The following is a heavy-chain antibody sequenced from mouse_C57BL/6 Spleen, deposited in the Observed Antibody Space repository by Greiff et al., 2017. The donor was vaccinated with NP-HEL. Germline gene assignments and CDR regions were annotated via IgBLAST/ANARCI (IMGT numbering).Heavy chain of an antibody. Sequence: EVQVVESGGGLVKPGGSLKLSCAASGFTFSSYAMSWVRQTPEKRLEWVATISDGGSYTYYPDNVKGRFTISRDNAKNNLYLQMSHLTSEDTAMYYCARGYYGKEDWFAYWGQGTLVTVSA. V-gene: IGHV5-4*01. CDR2: ISDGGSYT. J-gene: IGHJ3*01. CDR3: ARGYYGKEDWFAY. CDR1: GFTFSSYA. D-gene: IGHD2-1*01.